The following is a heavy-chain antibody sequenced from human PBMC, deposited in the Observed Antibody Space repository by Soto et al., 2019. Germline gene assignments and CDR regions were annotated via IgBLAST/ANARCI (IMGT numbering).Heavy chain of an antibody. CDR2: INGGTGQT. Sequence: GASVKVSCKASGYPFSTHAMHWVRQAPGQSLEWMGWINGGTGQTKHSHRFQDRVSITTDTSASTAYMELSSLRSEDTAVYYCARGKGMEENYYYYGLDIWGQGTTVTVSS. J-gene: IGHJ6*02. D-gene: IGHD1-1*01. CDR1: GYPFSTHA. CDR3: ARGKGMEENYYYYGLDI. V-gene: IGHV1-3*01.